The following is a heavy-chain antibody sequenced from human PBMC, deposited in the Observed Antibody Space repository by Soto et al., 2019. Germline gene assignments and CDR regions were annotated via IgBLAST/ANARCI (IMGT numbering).Heavy chain of an antibody. D-gene: IGHD3-16*02. J-gene: IGHJ6*02. V-gene: IGHV1-46*01. CDR2: INPSGGST. CDR1: GYTFTSYY. CDR3: ARDTPSMITFGGVIASYYGMDV. Sequence: ASVKVSCKASGYTFTSYYMHWVRQAPGQGLEWMGIINPSGGSTSYAQKFQGRVTMTRDTSTSTVYMELSSLRSEDTAVYYCARDTPSMITFGGVIASYYGMDVWGQGTTVTV.